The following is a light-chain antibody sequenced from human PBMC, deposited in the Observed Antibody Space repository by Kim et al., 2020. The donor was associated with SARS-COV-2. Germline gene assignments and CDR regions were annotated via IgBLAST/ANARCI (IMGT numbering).Light chain of an antibody. J-gene: IGLJ2*01. CDR1: SSDVGAYDY. V-gene: IGLV2-8*01. Sequence: QSALTQPPSASGSPRQSVTISCTGTSSDVGAYDYVSWYQQYPGKAPILIIYEVTRRPSGVPDRFSGSKSGNTASLTVSGLRTEDEADYYCCAYAGSDTLIFGGGTQLTVL. CDR3: CAYAGSDTLI. CDR2: EVT.